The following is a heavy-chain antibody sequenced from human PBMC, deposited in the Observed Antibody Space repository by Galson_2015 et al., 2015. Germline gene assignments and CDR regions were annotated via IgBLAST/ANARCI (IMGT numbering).Heavy chain of an antibody. J-gene: IGHJ2*01. Sequence: SLRLSCAASGFTFSDYYMSWIRQAPGKGLEWVSYISSSGSTIYYADSVKGRFTISRDNAKNSLYLQMNSLRAEDTAVYYCARDPTAYELGYFDLWGRGTLVTVSS. V-gene: IGHV3-11*01. CDR1: GFTFSDYY. CDR2: ISSSGSTI. CDR3: ARDPTAYELGYFDL. D-gene: IGHD1-1*01.